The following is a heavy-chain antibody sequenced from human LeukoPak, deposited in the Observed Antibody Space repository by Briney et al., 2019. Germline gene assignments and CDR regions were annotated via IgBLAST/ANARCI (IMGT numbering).Heavy chain of an antibody. CDR3: AKETRPYYFDY. CDR1: GFTFSSYA. V-gene: IGHV3-30-3*01. Sequence: GGSLRLSCAASGFTFSSYAMHWVRQAPGKGLEWVAVISYDGSNKYYADSVKGRFTISRDNSKNTLYLQMNSLRAEDTAVYYCAKETRPYYFDYWGQGTLVAVSS. CDR2: ISYDGSNK. D-gene: IGHD1-7*01. J-gene: IGHJ4*02.